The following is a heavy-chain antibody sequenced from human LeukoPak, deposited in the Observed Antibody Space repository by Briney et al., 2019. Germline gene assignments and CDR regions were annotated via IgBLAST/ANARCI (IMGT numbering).Heavy chain of an antibody. V-gene: IGHV1-3*01. J-gene: IGHJ5*02. CDR1: GYTFTSYA. CDR2: INAGNGNT. Sequence: ASVKVSCKASGYTFTSYAMHWVRQAPGQRLEWMGWINAGNGNTKYSQKFRGRVTITRDTSASTAYMELSSLRSEDTAVYYCARGYCSGGSCYPRHSYNWFDPWGQGTLVTVSS. D-gene: IGHD2-15*01. CDR3: ARGYCSGGSCYPRHSYNWFDP.